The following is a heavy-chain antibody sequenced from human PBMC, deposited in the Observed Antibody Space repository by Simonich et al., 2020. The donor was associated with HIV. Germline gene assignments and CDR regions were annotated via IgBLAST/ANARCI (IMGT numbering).Heavy chain of an antibody. D-gene: IGHD6-19*01. Sequence: EVQLVESGGGLVQPGGSLRLSCAASGFTFSDYWMHWVRQAPGKGVVWVSRINSDGSGTSYADSVKGRFTISRDNAKNTLYLQMNSLRAEDTAVYYCVSWLTDYCGQGTLVTVSS. CDR3: VSWLTDY. CDR1: GFTFSDYW. V-gene: IGHV3-74*01. J-gene: IGHJ4*02. CDR2: INSDGSGT.